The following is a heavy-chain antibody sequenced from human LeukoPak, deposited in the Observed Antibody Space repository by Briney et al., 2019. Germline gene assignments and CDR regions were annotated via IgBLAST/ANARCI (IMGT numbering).Heavy chain of an antibody. J-gene: IGHJ4*02. D-gene: IGHD3-22*01. CDR1: GYSISSGYY. Sequence: SETLSLTCTVSGYSISSGYYWSWIRQPPGKGLEWIGYIYYSGSTNYNPSLKSRVTISVDTSKNQFSLKLSSVTAADTAVYYCASDPDYYDSSGYYGNWGQGTLVTVSS. V-gene: IGHV4-59*01. CDR2: IYYSGST. CDR3: ASDPDYYDSSGYYGN.